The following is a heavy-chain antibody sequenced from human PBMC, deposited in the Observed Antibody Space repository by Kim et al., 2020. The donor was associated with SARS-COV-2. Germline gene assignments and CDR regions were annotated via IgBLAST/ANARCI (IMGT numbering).Heavy chain of an antibody. J-gene: IGHJ6*02. CDR3: ARDEWVAGTYFPSAGYYYGMDV. D-gene: IGHD6-19*01. Sequence: SETLSLTCTVSGGSVSSGSYYWSWIRQPPGKGLEWIGYIYYSGSTNYNPSLKSRVTISVDTSKNQFSLKLSSVTAADTAVYYCARDEWVAGTYFPSAGYYYGMDVWGQGTTVTVSS. CDR2: IYYSGST. CDR1: GGSVSSGSYY. V-gene: IGHV4-61*01.